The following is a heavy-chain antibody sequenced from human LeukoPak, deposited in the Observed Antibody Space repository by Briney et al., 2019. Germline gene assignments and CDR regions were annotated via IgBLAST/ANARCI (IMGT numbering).Heavy chain of an antibody. Sequence: SETLSLTCTVSGGSISSYYWSWIRQPPGKGLEWIGCIYYSGSTNYNPSLKSRVTISVDTSKNQFSLKLSSVTAADTAVYYCARDRDGYNSPSYFDYWGQGTLVTVSS. CDR2: IYYSGST. CDR3: ARDRDGYNSPSYFDY. V-gene: IGHV4-59*01. D-gene: IGHD5-24*01. J-gene: IGHJ4*02. CDR1: GGSISSYY.